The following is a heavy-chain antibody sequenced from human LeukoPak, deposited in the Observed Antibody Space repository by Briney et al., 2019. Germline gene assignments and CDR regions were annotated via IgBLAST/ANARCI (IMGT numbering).Heavy chain of an antibody. V-gene: IGHV3-48*01. D-gene: IGHD3-22*01. CDR1: GFTSSGQS. J-gene: IGHJ4*02. CDR2: ISGSSGAI. CDR3: VRIRYDSSGRYFDN. Sequence: GGSLRLSCAASGFTSSGQSMNWVRQAPGEGLEWISHISGSSGAIQYADSVKGRFTVSRDNAKNSLYLQMNSLRAEDTAVYYCVRIRYDSSGRYFDNWGQGTLVTVSS.